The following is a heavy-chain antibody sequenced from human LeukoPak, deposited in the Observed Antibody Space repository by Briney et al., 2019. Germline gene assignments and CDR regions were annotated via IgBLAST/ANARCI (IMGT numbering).Heavy chain of an antibody. J-gene: IGHJ4*02. CDR1: GFTFSSYE. D-gene: IGHD6-19*01. Sequence: GVSLRLSCAASGFTFSSYEMNWVRQAPGKGLEWVSYISSSGSPIYYADSVKGRFTISRDNTKNSLFLQMNSLRAEDTAVYYCARLSSGWSRTDYWGQGTLVTVSS. CDR3: ARLSSGWSRTDY. V-gene: IGHV3-48*03. CDR2: ISSSGSPI.